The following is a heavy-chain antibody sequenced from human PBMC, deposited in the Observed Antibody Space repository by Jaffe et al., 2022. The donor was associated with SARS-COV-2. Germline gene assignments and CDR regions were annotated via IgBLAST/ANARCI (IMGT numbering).Heavy chain of an antibody. D-gene: IGHD3-16*01. V-gene: IGHV1-3*01. J-gene: IGHJ4*02. CDR1: GYSFSSYA. CDR3: ARDIGGGPFDY. CDR2: INANNGNR. Sequence: QVQLVQSGAEVKKPGASVKISCKASGYSFSSYAMQWVRQAPGQGLEWMGWINANNGNRQYSQRFQGRVTITRDTSASTDYMELSSLRSEDTAVYYCARDIGGGPFDYWGQGTLVTVSS.